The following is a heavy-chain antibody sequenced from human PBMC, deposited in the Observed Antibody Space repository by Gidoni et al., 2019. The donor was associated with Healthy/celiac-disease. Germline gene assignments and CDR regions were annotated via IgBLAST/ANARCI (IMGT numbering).Heavy chain of an antibody. J-gene: IGHJ1*01. CDR3: AREVGRSSSSYYAEFFHH. V-gene: IGHV7-4-1*02. D-gene: IGHD6-13*01. CDR1: GDNFTNFA. Sequence: QVQLVQSGAELKKPGASAKVSCKASGDNFTNFATNGVRQAPGLGLEWMGWINTNPGNQTYAQGFTGRFVFSLDTSVITAYPQISSLKAEDTAVYYCAREVGRSSSSYYAEFFHHWGQGTMVTVSS. CDR2: INTNPGNQ.